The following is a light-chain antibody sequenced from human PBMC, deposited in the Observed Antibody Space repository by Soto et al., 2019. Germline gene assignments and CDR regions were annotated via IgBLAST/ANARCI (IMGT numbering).Light chain of an antibody. CDR1: VLAKKY. J-gene: IGLJ3*02. Sequence: SYELTQPSSVSVSPGQTARITCSGDVLAKKYARWFQQKPGQAPVLVIYKDSERPSGIPERFSGSSSGTTVTLTISGAQVEYEADYYCYSAADTSWVFGGGTQLTVL. CDR2: KDS. CDR3: YSAADTSWV. V-gene: IGLV3-27*01.